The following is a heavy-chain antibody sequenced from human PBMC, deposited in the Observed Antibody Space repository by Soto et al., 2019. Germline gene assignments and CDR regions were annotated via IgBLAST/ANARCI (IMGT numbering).Heavy chain of an antibody. Sequence: EVQVVESGGGLVKPGGSLRLSCAASGFTFSSYTMNWVRQAPGKGLEWVSSISSSSNYIYQADSVKGRFTISRDNARNSLYLQMNSLRAEDTAVYYCARGSPGVGYWGQGTLVTVSS. CDR2: ISSSSNYI. V-gene: IGHV3-21*01. D-gene: IGHD3-10*01. J-gene: IGHJ4*02. CDR3: ARGSPGVGY. CDR1: GFTFSSYT.